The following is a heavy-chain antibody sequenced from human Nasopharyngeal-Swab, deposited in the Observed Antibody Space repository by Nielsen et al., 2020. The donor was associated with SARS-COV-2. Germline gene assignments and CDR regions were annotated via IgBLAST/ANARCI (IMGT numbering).Heavy chain of an antibody. J-gene: IGHJ4*02. CDR3: ASQLGHPDS. Sequence: GESLKIPCAASGFTFSSHWMHWVRQAPGKGLVWVSRISEDGSIPTYADSVKGRFTISRDNAKNTLFLQMHSLGAYHTAIYYCASQLGHPDSWGQGTLVTVSS. D-gene: IGHD2-2*01. CDR1: GFTFSSHW. CDR2: ISEDGSIP. V-gene: IGHV3-74*01.